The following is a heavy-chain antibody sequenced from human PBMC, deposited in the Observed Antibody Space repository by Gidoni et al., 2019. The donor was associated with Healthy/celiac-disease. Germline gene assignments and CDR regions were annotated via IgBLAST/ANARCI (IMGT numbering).Heavy chain of an antibody. Sequence: QVQLQESCPGLEKPSETLSLTCTVSGGSISSYYWSWIRQPPGKGLEWIGYIYYSGRTNYNPSLKSRVTISVDTSKNQFALKLSSVTAADTAVYYCARAGYSSGWYGYWGQGTLVTVSS. J-gene: IGHJ4*02. CDR1: GGSISSYY. CDR3: ARAGYSSGWYGY. D-gene: IGHD6-19*01. V-gene: IGHV4-59*01. CDR2: IYYSGRT.